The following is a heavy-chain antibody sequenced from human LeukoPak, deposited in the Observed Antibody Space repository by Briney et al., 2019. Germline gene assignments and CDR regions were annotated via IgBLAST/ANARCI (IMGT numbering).Heavy chain of an antibody. CDR3: ALQWLVPAFDV. CDR2: ISYDGSNK. J-gene: IGHJ3*01. CDR1: GFTFSSYG. D-gene: IGHD6-19*01. Sequence: GGSLRLSCAASGFTFSSYGVHWVRQAPGKGLEWVAVISYDGSNKYYADSVKGRFTISRDNSKNTLYLQMNSLRAEDTAVYYCALQWLVPAFDVWGQGTMVTVSS. V-gene: IGHV3-30*03.